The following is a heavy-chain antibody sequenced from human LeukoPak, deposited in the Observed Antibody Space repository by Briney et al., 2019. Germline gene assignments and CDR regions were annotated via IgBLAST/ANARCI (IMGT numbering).Heavy chain of an antibody. CDR2: IKQDGSEK. D-gene: IGHD3-16*02. CDR1: GFTFTKFW. V-gene: IGHV3-7*01. CDR3: ARDSSPHYDYVWGSYRPSISEAYYGMDV. J-gene: IGHJ6*02. Sequence: GGSLRLSCTASGFTFTKFWMSWVRQAPGKGLEWVANIKQDGSEKYYLDSVKGRFTISRDNSKNTLYLQMNSLRAEDTAVYYCARDSSPHYDYVWGSYRPSISEAYYGMDVWGQGTTVTVSS.